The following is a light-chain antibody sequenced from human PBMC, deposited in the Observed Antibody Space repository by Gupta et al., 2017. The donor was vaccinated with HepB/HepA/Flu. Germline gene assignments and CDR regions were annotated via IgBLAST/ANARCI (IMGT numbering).Light chain of an antibody. CDR2: ENT. CDR3: GTWDHSLMV. V-gene: IGLV1-51*01. CDR1: SSNIGNKY. J-gene: IGLJ1*01. Sequence: QSLLTQPPSVSAAPGQKVTISCSGSSSNIGNKYVCWYQQLPGTAPKLLIYENTKRPSGIPDRFSGSKSGTSATLAITVLQTGDEADYYCGTWDHSLMVFGTGTKVTVL.